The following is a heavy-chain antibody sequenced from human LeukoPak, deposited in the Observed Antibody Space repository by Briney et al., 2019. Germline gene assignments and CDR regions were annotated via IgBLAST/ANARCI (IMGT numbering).Heavy chain of an antibody. J-gene: IGHJ4*02. CDR3: ATVIQVRSGTSGDY. V-gene: IGHV1-24*01. CDR2: FDPEDGET. D-gene: IGHD1-26*01. CDR1: GYTLTELS. Sequence: GASVKVSCKVSGYTLTELSMHWVRQAPGKGLEWMGGFDPEDGETIYAQKFQGRVTMTEDTSTDTAYMELSSLRSEDTAVYYCATVIQVRSGTSGDYWGQGTLVTVSS.